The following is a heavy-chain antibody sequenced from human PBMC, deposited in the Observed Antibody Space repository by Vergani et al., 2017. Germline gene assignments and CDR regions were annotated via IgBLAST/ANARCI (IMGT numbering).Heavy chain of an antibody. CDR3: ARDGGPAAFDI. Sequence: VQLLESGGGLVQPGGSLRLSCAASGFTFSSYAMSWVRQAPGKGLEWVAVIWYDGSNKYYADSVKGRFTISRDNSKNTLYLQMNSLRAEDTAVYYCARDGGPAAFDIWGQGTMVTVSS. V-gene: IGHV3-33*08. J-gene: IGHJ3*02. CDR2: IWYDGSNK. D-gene: IGHD3-16*01. CDR1: GFTFSSYA.